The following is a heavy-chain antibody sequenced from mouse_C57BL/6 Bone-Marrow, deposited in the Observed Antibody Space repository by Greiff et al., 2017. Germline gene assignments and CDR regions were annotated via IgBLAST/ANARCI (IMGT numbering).Heavy chain of an antibody. J-gene: IGHJ3*01. CDR3: AYYYGSSYLFAY. D-gene: IGHD1-1*01. CDR1: GYTFTSYW. Sequence: QVQLQQPGAELVKPGASVKLSCKASGYTFTSYWMHWVKQRPGQGLEWIGMIHPNSGSTNYNEKFKSKATLTVDKSSSTAYMQLSSLTSEDSAVYYCAYYYGSSYLFAYWGQGTLVTVSA. CDR2: IHPNSGST. V-gene: IGHV1-64*01.